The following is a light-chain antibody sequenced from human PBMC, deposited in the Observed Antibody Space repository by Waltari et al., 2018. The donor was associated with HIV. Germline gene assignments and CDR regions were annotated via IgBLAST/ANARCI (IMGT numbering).Light chain of an antibody. CDR3: VGWDSRLRGYV. V-gene: IGLV1-47*01. CDR2: KDT. Sequence: QSVLTQPPSASGAPGQRATISCSGTRPNLQNDNVYWYQQLPGAAPKLLIYKDTQRPSGVPARFTGAKSGTSASLAIGGLRSDDEADYYCVGWDSRLRGYVFGAGTKVTVL. CDR1: RPNLQNDN. J-gene: IGLJ1*01.